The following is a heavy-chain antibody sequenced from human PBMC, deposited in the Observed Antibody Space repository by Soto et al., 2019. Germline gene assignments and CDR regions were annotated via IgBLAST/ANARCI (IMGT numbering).Heavy chain of an antibody. J-gene: IGHJ6*02. CDR1: GGSISSSSYY. V-gene: IGHV4-39*02. CDR2: IFYSGST. D-gene: IGHD6-19*01. CDR3: ARDSGNGWFYYYYGMDV. Sequence: SETLSLTCTVSGGSISSSSYYWGWIRQPPGKGLEWIGSIFYSGSTYYNPSLKSRVTISVDTSKNQFSLQLNSVTPEDTAVYYCARDSGNGWFYYYYGMDVWGQGTTVTVSS.